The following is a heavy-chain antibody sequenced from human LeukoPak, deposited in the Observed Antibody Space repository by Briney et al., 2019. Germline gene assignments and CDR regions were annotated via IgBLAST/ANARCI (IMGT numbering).Heavy chain of an antibody. J-gene: IGHJ3*02. V-gene: IGHV3-9*01. CDR1: GFTFGDYA. CDR3: AKGSGSYYTYAFDI. CDR2: ISWNSGSI. D-gene: IGHD1-26*01. Sequence: GGSLRLSCAASGFTFGDYAMHWVRQAPGKGLEWVSGISWNSGSIGYADSVKGRFTISRDNAKNSLYLQMNSLRAEDTALYYCAKGSGSYYTYAFDIRGQGTMVTVSS.